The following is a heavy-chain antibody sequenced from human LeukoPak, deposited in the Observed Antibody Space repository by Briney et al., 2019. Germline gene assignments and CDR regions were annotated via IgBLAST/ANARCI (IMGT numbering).Heavy chain of an antibody. J-gene: IGHJ1*01. CDR1: GGSISTYY. D-gene: IGHD6-6*01. CDR2: IYHSGST. V-gene: IGHV4-59*01. Sequence: PSETLSLTCTVSGGSISTYYWNWIRQPPGKGLEWIGYIYHSGSTNYNPSLQSRVTISVDTSKNQFSLNLNSVTAADTAVYYCAGGGAARLPFQKWGPGTLVTVPS. CDR3: AGGGAARLPFQK.